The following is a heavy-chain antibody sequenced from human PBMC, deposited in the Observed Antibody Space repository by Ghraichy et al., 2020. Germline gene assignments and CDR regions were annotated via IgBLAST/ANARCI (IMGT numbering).Heavy chain of an antibody. D-gene: IGHD1-14*01. CDR3: ARSNRAITPFTYDF. CDR2: ISDSGST. V-gene: IGHV4-59*01. Sequence: SETLSLTCTVSGGSINNYYWSWIRQPPGKGLEWVGYISDSGSTNYNPSLKSRVTISIDTSKNQFSLKLSSVTVADTAVYYCARSNRAITPFTYDFWGQGTLVTVSS. CDR1: GGSINNYY. J-gene: IGHJ4*02.